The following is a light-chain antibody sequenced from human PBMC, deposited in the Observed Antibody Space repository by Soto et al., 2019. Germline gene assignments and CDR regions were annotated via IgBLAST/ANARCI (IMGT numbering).Light chain of an antibody. CDR3: QSYDSSMPVV. J-gene: IGLJ2*01. Sequence: QSVLTQPPSLSGAPGQRVTISCTGSISNIGAGYDVHWYQQFPGTTPKFLIYGNTNRPSGVPDRFSASKSGTSASLDITGLQAEDEAEYFCQSYDSSMPVVFGGGTKVTVL. CDR2: GNT. V-gene: IGLV1-40*01. CDR1: ISNIGAGYD.